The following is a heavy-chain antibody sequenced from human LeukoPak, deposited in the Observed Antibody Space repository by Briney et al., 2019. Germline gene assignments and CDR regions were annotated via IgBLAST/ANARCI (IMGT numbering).Heavy chain of an antibody. J-gene: IGHJ6*03. CDR3: ARGGKWLRSSQRNYYYYMDV. CDR1: GYTFTSYG. CDR2: ISAYNGNT. V-gene: IGHV1-18*01. Sequence: ASVKVSCKASGYTFTSYGISWVRQAPGQGLEWMGWISAYNGNTNYAQKLQGRVTMTRDMSTSTVYMELSSLRSEDTAVYYCARGGKWLRSSQRNYYYYMDVWGKGTTVTVSS. D-gene: IGHD5-12*01.